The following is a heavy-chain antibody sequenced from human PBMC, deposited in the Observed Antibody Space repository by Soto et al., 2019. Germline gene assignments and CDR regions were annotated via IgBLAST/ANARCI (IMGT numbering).Heavy chain of an antibody. V-gene: IGHV3-23*01. CDR1: GFTFSSNA. D-gene: IGHD2-8*01. CDR2: IIGSGDST. Sequence: EVQLLESGGGLVQPGGSLRLSCAASGFTFSSNAMTWVRQAPGKGLEWVSTIIGSGDSTYYPDSVRGRFTISRDNSKNTVYLQMTSLRAEDTALYYCTKDTKHPYGPPYWGQGTLVTVSS. CDR3: TKDTKHPYGPPY. J-gene: IGHJ4*02.